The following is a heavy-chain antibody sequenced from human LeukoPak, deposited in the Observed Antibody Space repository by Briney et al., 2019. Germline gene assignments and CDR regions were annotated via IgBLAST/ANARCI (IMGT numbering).Heavy chain of an antibody. J-gene: IGHJ5*02. CDR3: ARLNGGYGSTGGFDP. CDR1: GFNFSDSY. V-gene: IGHV3-11*06. CDR2: ISSSSGHT. Sequence: GGSLRLSCAASGFNFSDSYMSWIRQTPGKGLEWPSHISSSSGHTNYADSVKGRFTISRDNAKNSLYLQMNSLRADDTATYYCARLNGGYGSTGGFDPWGQGTLVTVSS. D-gene: IGHD5-12*01.